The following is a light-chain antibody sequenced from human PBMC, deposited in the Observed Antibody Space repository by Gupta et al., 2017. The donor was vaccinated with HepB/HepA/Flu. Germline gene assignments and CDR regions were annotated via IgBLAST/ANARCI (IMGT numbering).Light chain of an antibody. J-gene: IGLJ2*01. CDR2: DVS. Sequence: QSALTQPASVSGSPGQPITTSCTGTSSDVGGYNYVSWYQQHPGKAPKLMIYDVSNRPSGVSNRFSGSKSGNTASLTISGLQAEDEADYYCSSYTSSSTVVFGGGTKLTVL. CDR1: SSDVGGYNY. V-gene: IGLV2-14*03. CDR3: SSYTSSSTVV.